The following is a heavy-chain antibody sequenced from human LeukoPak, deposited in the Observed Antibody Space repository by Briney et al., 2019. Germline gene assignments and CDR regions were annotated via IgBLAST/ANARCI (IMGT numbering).Heavy chain of an antibody. CDR2: MNPNSGNA. Sequence: ASVKVSCKASGYTFTSYDINWVRQATGQGLEWMGWMNPNSGNAGYAQKFQGRVTMTRNTSISTAYMELSSLRSEDTAVYYCARATPYYYYYYGMDVWGQGTTVTVSS. CDR1: GYTFTSYD. V-gene: IGHV1-8*01. J-gene: IGHJ6*02. CDR3: ARATPYYYYYYGMDV.